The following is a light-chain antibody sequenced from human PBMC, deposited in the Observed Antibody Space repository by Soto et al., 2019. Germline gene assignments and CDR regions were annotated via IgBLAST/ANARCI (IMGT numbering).Light chain of an antibody. J-gene: IGKJ1*01. Sequence: ESVLTQSPGTLSLSPGERATLFCRASQSVASRNLAWYQQKSGQAPRLLMYGASSRAIHTPDRFSGTGSGTDFTLTISRLEPEDFAVYYCQQYDGSPRTFGQGTKVDIK. CDR3: QQYDGSPRT. CDR1: QSVASRN. V-gene: IGKV3-20*01. CDR2: GAS.